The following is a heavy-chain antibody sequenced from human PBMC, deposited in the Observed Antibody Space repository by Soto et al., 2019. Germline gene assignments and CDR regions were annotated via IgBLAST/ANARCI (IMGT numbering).Heavy chain of an antibody. V-gene: IGHV4-31*03. CDR3: AREGPMRYYYYYGMDV. CDR1: GGSISSGGYY. CDR2: IYYSGST. J-gene: IGHJ6*02. Sequence: PSETLSLTCTVSGGSISSGGYYWSWIRQHPGKGLEWIGYIYYSGSTYYNPSLKSRVTISVDTSKNQFSLKLSSVTAADTAVYYCAREGPMRYYYYYGMDVWGQGTTVTVSS.